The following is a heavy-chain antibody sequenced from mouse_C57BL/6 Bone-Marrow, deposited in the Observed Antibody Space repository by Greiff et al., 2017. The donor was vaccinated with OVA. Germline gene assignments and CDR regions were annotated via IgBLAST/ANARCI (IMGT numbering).Heavy chain of an antibody. CDR3: ARISLTTVVAYYFDY. V-gene: IGHV1-50*01. D-gene: IGHD1-1*01. CDR2: LYPSDSDS. Sequence: VQLQQPGAELVKPGASVKLSCKASGYTFTSYWMQWVNQRPGQGLELLVELYPSDSDSNYNQKFKGKATLTVDKSSSTAYMQLSSLTSEDSAVYYCARISLTTVVAYYFDYWGQGTTLTVSS. CDR1: GYTFTSYW. J-gene: IGHJ2*01.